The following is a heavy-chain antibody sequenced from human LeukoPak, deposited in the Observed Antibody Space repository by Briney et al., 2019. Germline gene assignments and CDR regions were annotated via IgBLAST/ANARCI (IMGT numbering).Heavy chain of an antibody. V-gene: IGHV3-7*01. CDR2: IKQDGSEK. Sequence: GGSLRLSCAASGFTFSSYWMSWVRQAPGKGLEWVANIKQDGSEKYYVDSVKGRFTISRDNAKNSLYLQMNSLRAEDTAVYYCARGLWFGELSENYYYYMDVWGQGALVTVSS. J-gene: IGHJ6*03. D-gene: IGHD3-10*01. CDR1: GFTFSSYW. CDR3: ARGLWFGELSENYYYYMDV.